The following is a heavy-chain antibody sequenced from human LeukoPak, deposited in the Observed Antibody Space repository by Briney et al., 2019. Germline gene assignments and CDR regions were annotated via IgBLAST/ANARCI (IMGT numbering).Heavy chain of an antibody. J-gene: IGHJ4*02. Sequence: PSETLSLTCTVSGGSISSSSYYWGWIRQPPGKGLEWIGGIYYSGSTYYNPSLKSRVTISVDTSKNQFSLKLSSVTAADTAVYYCARQLGYCSSTSCYADKVDYWGQGTLVTVSS. V-gene: IGHV4-39*01. CDR3: ARQLGYCSSTSCYADKVDY. D-gene: IGHD2-2*01. CDR2: IYYSGST. CDR1: GGSISSSSYY.